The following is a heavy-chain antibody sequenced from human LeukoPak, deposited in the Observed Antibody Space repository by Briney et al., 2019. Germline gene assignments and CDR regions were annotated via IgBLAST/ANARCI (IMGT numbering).Heavy chain of an antibody. J-gene: IGHJ4*02. CDR1: GFTFSSYD. CDR2: VSGSGGST. CDR3: AKVYDSSGYCYDY. D-gene: IGHD3-22*01. V-gene: IGHV3-23*01. Sequence: GGSLRLSCAASGFTFSSYDMSWVRQAPGKGLEWVSAVSGSGGSTYYADSVKGRFTISRDNSKNTLYLQMNSLRAEDTAVYYCAKVYDSSGYCYDYWGQGTLVTVSS.